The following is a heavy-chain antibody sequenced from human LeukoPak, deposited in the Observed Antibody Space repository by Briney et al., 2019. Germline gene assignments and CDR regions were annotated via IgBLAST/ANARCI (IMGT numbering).Heavy chain of an antibody. J-gene: IGHJ4*02. Sequence: GGSLRLSCAASGFTFSSYSMNWVRQAPGKGLEWVSYISSGSRTIYYADSVKGRFTISRDNAKNSLYLQMNSLRAEDTALYYCARGLVAGTPPDLDYWGQGTLVTVSS. D-gene: IGHD6-19*01. CDR3: ARGLVAGTPPDLDY. V-gene: IGHV3-48*04. CDR1: GFTFSSYS. CDR2: ISSGSRTI.